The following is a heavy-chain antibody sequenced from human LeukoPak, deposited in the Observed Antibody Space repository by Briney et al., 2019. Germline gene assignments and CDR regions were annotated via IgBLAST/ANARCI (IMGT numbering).Heavy chain of an antibody. CDR3: ARGRTDYGDAFDI. V-gene: IGHV4-39*07. D-gene: IGHD3-16*01. Sequence: SETLSLTCTVSGGSISSSSYYWGWIRQPPGKGLEWIGSIYYSGSTYYNPSLKSRVTISVDTSKNQFSLKLSSVTAADTAVYYCARGRTDYGDAFDIWGQGTMVTVSS. CDR2: IYYSGST. J-gene: IGHJ3*02. CDR1: GGSISSSSYY.